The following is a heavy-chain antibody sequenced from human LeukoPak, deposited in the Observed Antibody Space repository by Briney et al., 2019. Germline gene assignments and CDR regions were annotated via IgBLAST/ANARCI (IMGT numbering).Heavy chain of an antibody. J-gene: IGHJ4*02. CDR1: GFTFEDYA. Sequence: GGSLRLSCAASGFTFEDYAMHWFRKAPGKGLEWVSLISGDGGSTYYADSVKGRFTISRDNSKNSLYLQMNSLRTEDTALYYCAKGSGSYYSHFDYWGQGTLVTVSS. CDR3: AKGSGSYYSHFDY. CDR2: ISGDGGST. V-gene: IGHV3-43*02. D-gene: IGHD3-10*01.